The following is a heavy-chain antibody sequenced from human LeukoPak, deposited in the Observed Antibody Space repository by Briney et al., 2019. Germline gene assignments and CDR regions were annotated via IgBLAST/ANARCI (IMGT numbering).Heavy chain of an antibody. J-gene: IGHJ4*02. Sequence: PGGSLRLSCAASGFTVTNYYVNWVRQAPGRGLEWVSSISSSGSFISYADSVRGRFTISRDHAKNSLYLQMDSLRAEDTAVYYCGRLGLHAEFFDYWGQGTLVTVSS. CDR2: ISSSGSFI. CDR3: GRLGLHAEFFDY. D-gene: IGHD5-24*01. V-gene: IGHV3-21*04. CDR1: GFTVTNYY.